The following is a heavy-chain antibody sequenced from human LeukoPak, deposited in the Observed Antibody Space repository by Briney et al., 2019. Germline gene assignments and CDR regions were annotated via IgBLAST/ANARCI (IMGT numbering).Heavy chain of an antibody. CDR2: IKSKTDGGTT. V-gene: IGHV3-15*01. CDR1: GFTFNSYW. Sequence: GGSLRLSCAASGFTFNSYWMSWVRQAPGKGLEWVGRIKSKTDGGTTDYAAPVKGRFTISRDDSKNTLYLQMNSLKTEDTAVYYCTTTVTTRGYYYYYMDVWGKGTTVTVSS. J-gene: IGHJ6*03. CDR3: TTTVTTRGYYYYYMDV. D-gene: IGHD4-11*01.